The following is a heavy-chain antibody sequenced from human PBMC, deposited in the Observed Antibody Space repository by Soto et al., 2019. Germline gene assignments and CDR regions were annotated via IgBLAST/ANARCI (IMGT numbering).Heavy chain of an antibody. Sequence: SETLSLTCAVYGGSFSGYYWSWIRQPPGKGLEWIGEINHSGSTNYNPSLKSRVTISVDTSKNQFSLKLSSVTAADTAVYYCARGRRGYYDFWSGYYIFDYWGQGTLVTVSS. CDR1: GGSFSGYY. CDR3: ARGRRGYYDFWSGYYIFDY. D-gene: IGHD3-3*01. CDR2: INHSGST. J-gene: IGHJ4*02. V-gene: IGHV4-34*01.